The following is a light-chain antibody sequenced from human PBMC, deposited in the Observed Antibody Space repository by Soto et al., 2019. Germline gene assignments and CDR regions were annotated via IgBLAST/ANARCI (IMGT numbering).Light chain of an antibody. CDR2: AVS. J-gene: IGKJ1*01. CDR1: QSINIY. Sequence: IQMTQSPSSLSASVGDRVTITCRASQSINIYLNWYQQKPGKAPNLLIDAVSSLHSGVPCWFSGSGSGTDFTLTISSLQPEDFATYYCQQSYSTPWTFGQGTKVQIK. V-gene: IGKV1-39*01. CDR3: QQSYSTPWT.